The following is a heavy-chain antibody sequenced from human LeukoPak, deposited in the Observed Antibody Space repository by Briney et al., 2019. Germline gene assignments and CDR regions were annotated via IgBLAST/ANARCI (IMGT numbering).Heavy chain of an antibody. D-gene: IGHD1-1*01. J-gene: IGHJ4*02. Sequence: SETLSLTCTVSGGSISSNGYYWAWFRQPPGKGLEWIGSIYYSGCTYYNPSLKSRVTISIDTSKNQFSLKLRSVTAADTAVYYCARDGNALWGQGTLVTVSS. CDR3: ARDGNAL. V-gene: IGHV4-39*07. CDR1: GGSISSNGYY. CDR2: IYYSGCT.